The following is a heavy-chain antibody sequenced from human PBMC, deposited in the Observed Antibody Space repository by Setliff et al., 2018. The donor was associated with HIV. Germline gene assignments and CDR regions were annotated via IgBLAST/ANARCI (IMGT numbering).Heavy chain of an antibody. CDR1: GDSISNGAYS. CDR3: ARGGPASPHWFDP. Sequence: SETLSLTCAVSGDSISNGAYSWSWIRQPRGKGLEFIGYIYPSGITYYTPSLKSRVTVSIDRSKNHFSLKLTSMTAADTAVYYCARGGPASPHWFDPWGQGTLVTVSS. V-gene: IGHV4-30-2*01. CDR2: IYPSGIT. D-gene: IGHD3-16*01. J-gene: IGHJ5*02.